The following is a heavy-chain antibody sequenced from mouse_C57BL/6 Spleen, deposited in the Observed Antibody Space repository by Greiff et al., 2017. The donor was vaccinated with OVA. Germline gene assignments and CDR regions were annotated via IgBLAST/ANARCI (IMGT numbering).Heavy chain of an antibody. Sequence: QVHVKQSGAELARPGASVKLSCKASGYTFTSYGISWVKQRTGQGLEWIGEIYPRSGNTYYNEKFKGKATLTADKSSSTAYMELRSLTSEDSAVYFCAKSGAAQVYYAMDYWGQGTSVTVSS. D-gene: IGHD3-2*02. CDR2: IYPRSGNT. J-gene: IGHJ4*01. V-gene: IGHV1-81*01. CDR3: AKSGAAQVYYAMDY. CDR1: GYTFTSYG.